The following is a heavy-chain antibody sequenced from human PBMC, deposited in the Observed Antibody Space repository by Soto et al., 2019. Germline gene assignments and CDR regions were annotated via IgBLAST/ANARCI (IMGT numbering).Heavy chain of an antibody. CDR2: IRSKANSYAT. Sequence: SLILSCAASGFTFSGSAMHWVRQASGKGLEWVGRIRSKANSYATAYAASVKGRFTISRDDSKNTAYLQMNSLKTEDTAVYYCTRHVAAPGFDPWGQGTLVTVSS. V-gene: IGHV3-73*01. D-gene: IGHD6-6*01. CDR3: TRHVAAPGFDP. J-gene: IGHJ5*02. CDR1: GFTFSGSA.